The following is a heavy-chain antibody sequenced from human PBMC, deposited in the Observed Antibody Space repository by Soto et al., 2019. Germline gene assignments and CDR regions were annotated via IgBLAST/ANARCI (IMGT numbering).Heavy chain of an antibody. V-gene: IGHV1-69*02. CDR1: GGTFTNYT. CDR2: IIPVLNIA. CDR3: ATAPTASAPFVF. Sequence: QVQLVQSGAEMKRPESSVKVSCETSGGTFTNYTFSWVRQAPGQGLEWMGWIIPVLNIAKYAQKFQGRITITADKSTNTAYLELSSLRSEDTAIYFCATAPTASAPFVFWGQGTLVTVSS. D-gene: IGHD2-21*02. J-gene: IGHJ4*02.